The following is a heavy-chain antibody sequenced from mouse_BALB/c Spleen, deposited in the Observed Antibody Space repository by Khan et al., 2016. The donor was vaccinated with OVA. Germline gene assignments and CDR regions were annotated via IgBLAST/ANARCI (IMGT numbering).Heavy chain of an antibody. D-gene: IGHD2-14*01. J-gene: IGHJ4*01. V-gene: IGHV2-6-4*01. CDR3: ARAHYRYDGYYAMDY. CDR1: GFSLSRYN. CDR2: IWGGGGT. Sequence: QVQLKQSGPGLVAPSQSLSITCTVSGFSLSRYNIHWVRQPPGKGLDWLGMIWGGGGTDYNSTLKSRLSISKDNSKSQVFLKMNSLQTDDTAMYYCARAHYRYDGYYAMDYWGQGTSVTVSS.